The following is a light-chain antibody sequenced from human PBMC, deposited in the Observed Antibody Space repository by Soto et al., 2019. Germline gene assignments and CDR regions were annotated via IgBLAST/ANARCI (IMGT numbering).Light chain of an antibody. J-gene: IGKJ3*01. Sequence: IQMTQSPSSPSASVGDRVTITCRAGRSVNNYLNWYQQIPGKAPKLLIHTASSLQSEVPSRFSGSGSGTDYTLTISSLQPEDFATYYCQQSYSTLFTFGPGTKVDIK. V-gene: IGKV1-39*01. CDR1: RSVNNY. CDR3: QQSYSTLFT. CDR2: TAS.